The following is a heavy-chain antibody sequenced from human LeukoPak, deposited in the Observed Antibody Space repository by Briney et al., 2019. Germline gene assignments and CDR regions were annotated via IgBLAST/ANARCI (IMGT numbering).Heavy chain of an antibody. CDR2: IYYSGST. V-gene: IGHV4-39*07. CDR3: ARDRGYNWNYGGIFDY. J-gene: IGHJ4*02. D-gene: IGHD1-7*01. CDR1: GGSISSSSYY. Sequence: SETLSLTCTVSGGSISSSSYYWGWIRQPPGKGLEWIGSIYYSGSTYYNPSLKSRVTISVDTSKNQFSLKLSSVTAADTAVYYCARDRGYNWNYGGIFDYWGQGTLVTVSS.